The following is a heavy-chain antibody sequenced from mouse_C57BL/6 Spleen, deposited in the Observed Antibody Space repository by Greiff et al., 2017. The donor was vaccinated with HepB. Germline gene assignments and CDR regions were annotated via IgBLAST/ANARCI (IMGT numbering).Heavy chain of an antibody. V-gene: IGHV2-9-1*01. CDR1: GFSFTSYA. CDR2: IWTGGGT. D-gene: IGHD2-5*01. J-gene: IGHJ2*01. CDR3: ARAYYSNSYYFDY. Sequence: QVQLQQSGPGLVAPSQSLSISCTVSGFSFTSYAISWVRQPPGKGLEWLGVIWTGGGTNYYSALKSRLSISKDNSKSQVFLKMNSLQTDDTARYYCARAYYSNSYYFDYWGQGTTLTVSS.